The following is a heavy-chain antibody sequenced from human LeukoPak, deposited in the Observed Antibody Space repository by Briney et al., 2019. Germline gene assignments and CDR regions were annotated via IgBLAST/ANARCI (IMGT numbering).Heavy chain of an antibody. V-gene: IGHV1-18*01. CDR3: ARDAASDTSSYVVGVKSPYDY. Sequence: ASVKVSCKASGYTFISYGITWVRQAPGQGLEWMGWISAYNGHTNYAQRVQGRVTMTTDTSTSTAYMELRSLRSDDTAVYYCARDAASDTSSYVVGVKSPYDYWGQGTLVTVSS. CDR2: ISAYNGHT. CDR1: GYTFISYG. D-gene: IGHD3-22*01. J-gene: IGHJ4*02.